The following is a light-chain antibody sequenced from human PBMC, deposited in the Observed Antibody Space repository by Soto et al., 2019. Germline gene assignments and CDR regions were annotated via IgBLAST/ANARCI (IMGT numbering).Light chain of an antibody. CDR2: GAS. CDR3: QQYDNSPWT. CDR1: KSGSSSY. V-gene: IGKV3-20*01. J-gene: IGKJ1*01. Sequence: EIVLTQSPGTLSLSPGEGTTLSCRTSKSGSSSYLAWYQQKPGQAPRLLIYGASSRATGIPDRFSGGGSGTDFTLTISRLEPEDFAVYYCQQYDNSPWTFGQGTKVEIK.